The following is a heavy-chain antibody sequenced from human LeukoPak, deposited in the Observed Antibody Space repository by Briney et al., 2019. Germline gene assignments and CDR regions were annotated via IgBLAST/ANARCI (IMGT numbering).Heavy chain of an antibody. Sequence: ASVKVSCKASGGTFSSYAISWVRQAPGQGLEWMGRIIPILGIANYAQKFQGRVTITADKSTSTAYMELSSLRSEDTAVYYCARRSPLTGEFDYWGQGTLVTVSS. J-gene: IGHJ4*02. V-gene: IGHV1-69*04. CDR1: GGTFSSYA. CDR2: IIPILGIA. CDR3: ARRSPLTGEFDY. D-gene: IGHD7-27*01.